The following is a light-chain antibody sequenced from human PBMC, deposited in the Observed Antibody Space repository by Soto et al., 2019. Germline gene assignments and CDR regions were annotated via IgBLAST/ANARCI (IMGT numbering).Light chain of an antibody. J-gene: IGKJ4*01. CDR2: LGS. Sequence: DIVMTQSPLSLHVTPGEPASISCRSSQSLLHTNGYNYLDWYLQKPGQSPQLLIYLGSFRASGVPDRFSGSGSGTDFTLKISRVEAEDVGVFFCMQTLQTPLTFGGGTKVEIK. V-gene: IGKV2-28*01. CDR3: MQTLQTPLT. CDR1: QSLLHTNGYNY.